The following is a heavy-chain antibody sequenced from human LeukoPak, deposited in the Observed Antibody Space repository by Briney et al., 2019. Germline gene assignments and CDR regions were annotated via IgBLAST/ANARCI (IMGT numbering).Heavy chain of an antibody. CDR3: ARGVEPLAANTLAY. CDR1: GFTVLTND. V-gene: IGHV3-53*01. J-gene: IGHJ4*02. CDR2: LYSDGNT. D-gene: IGHD1-14*01. Sequence: PGGSLRISCAASGFTVLTNDMTWVRQAPFKGPYWFSVLYSDGNTKYADSVQGRFTISRDNSKNTLYLEMNSLSPDDTAVYYCARGVEPLAANTLAYWGQGTLVTVSS.